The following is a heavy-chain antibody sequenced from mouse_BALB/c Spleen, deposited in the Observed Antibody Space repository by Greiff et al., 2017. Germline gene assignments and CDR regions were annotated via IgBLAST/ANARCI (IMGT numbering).Heavy chain of an antibody. Sequence: QVQLKESGPGLVQPSQSLSITCTASGFSLTSYGVHWVRQSPGKGLEWLGVIWSGGSTDYNAAFISRLSISKDNSKSQVFFKMNSLQANDTAIYYCARSGYYGSRGFDYWGQGTTLTVSS. CDR3: ARSGYYGSRGFDY. J-gene: IGHJ2*01. V-gene: IGHV2-2*02. D-gene: IGHD1-1*01. CDR1: GFSLTSYG. CDR2: IWSGGST.